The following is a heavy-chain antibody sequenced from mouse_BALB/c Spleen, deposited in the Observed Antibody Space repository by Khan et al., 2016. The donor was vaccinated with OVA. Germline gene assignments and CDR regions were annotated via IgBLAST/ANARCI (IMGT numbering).Heavy chain of an antibody. V-gene: IGHV9-1*02. Sequence: QIQLVQSGPELKKPGETVKISCKASGYTFTNYGMNWVKQAPGKGLKWMGWINTYTGEPTYTDDFKGRFAFSLETSVSTAYLQINNLKTEDMATYFCARGASYGYFDVWGAGTMVTVSS. CDR3: ARGASYGYFDV. CDR1: GYTFTNYG. J-gene: IGHJ1*01. CDR2: INTYTGEP.